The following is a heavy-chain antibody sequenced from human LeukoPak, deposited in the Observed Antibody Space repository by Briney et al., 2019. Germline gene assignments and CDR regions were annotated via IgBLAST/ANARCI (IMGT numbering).Heavy chain of an antibody. V-gene: IGHV3-48*03. CDR1: GFTFNSYE. CDR2: ISSSGSTI. Sequence: PGGSLRLTCAASGFTFNSYEMNWVRQAPGKGLEWVSYISSSGSTIHYGDSVKGRFTISRDNAKNSLFLQMNSLRAEDTAVYYCAKGPMVRGVIITAHYFDYWGQGTLVTVSS. D-gene: IGHD3-10*01. CDR3: AKGPMVRGVIITAHYFDY. J-gene: IGHJ4*02.